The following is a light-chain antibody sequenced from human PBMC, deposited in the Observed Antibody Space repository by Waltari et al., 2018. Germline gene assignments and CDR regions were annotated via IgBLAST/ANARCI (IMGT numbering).Light chain of an antibody. V-gene: IGLV1-44*01. CDR2: SNN. Sequence: QSVLTQPPSASGTPGQRVTIPCSGSSSNIGSNTVNWYQQLPGTAPKLLIYSNNQRPSGVTDRFSGSKSGTSGSLAISGLQSDDEADYYCAAWDDSLNGLYVFGTGTKVTVL. CDR1: SSNIGSNT. CDR3: AAWDDSLNGLYV. J-gene: IGLJ1*01.